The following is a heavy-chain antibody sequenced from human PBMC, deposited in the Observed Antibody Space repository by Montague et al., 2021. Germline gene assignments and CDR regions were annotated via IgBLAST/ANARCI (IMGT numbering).Heavy chain of an antibody. D-gene: IGHD6-13*01. CDR1: GITFDYYW. Sequence: SLRLSFSASGITFDYYWMSWVRQAPGKGLEWVANINEDGSGKNYVDSVRGRFSISRDNTKNSLYLQMNSLRVEDTAVYYCARDRAAAGSWGHGTLVIVSS. CDR3: ARDRAAAGS. J-gene: IGHJ5*01. CDR2: INEDGSGK. V-gene: IGHV3-7*01.